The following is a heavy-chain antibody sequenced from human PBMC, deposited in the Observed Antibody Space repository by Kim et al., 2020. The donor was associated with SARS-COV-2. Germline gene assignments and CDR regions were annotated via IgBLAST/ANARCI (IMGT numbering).Heavy chain of an antibody. J-gene: IGHJ2*01. CDR3: ASPHPLSKGFYWYFDL. CDR2: IDYSGSS. CDR1: GVSISSSSFY. V-gene: IGHV4-39*01. Sequence: SETLSFTCTVSGVSISSSSFYWGWIRQPPVKGLEWVGSIDYSGSSYYSPSLKSRITISVDTSKNQFSLKLRSVTAADTALYYCASPHPLSKGFYWYFDLWGRGTLVTVSS. D-gene: IGHD2-15*01.